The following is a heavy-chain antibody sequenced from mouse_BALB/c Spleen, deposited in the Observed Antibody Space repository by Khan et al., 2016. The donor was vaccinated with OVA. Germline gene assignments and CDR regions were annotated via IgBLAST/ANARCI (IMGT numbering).Heavy chain of an antibody. CDR1: GFSLSRYN. J-gene: IGHJ4*01. CDR2: IWGGGGT. Sequence: QVQLQQSGPGLVAPSQSLSITCTVSGFSLSRYNIHWVRQPPGKGLEWLGMIWGGGGTDYNSTLKIRLSISKDNSKSQVFSKMNSLQTDDTAMYFCARAYYRYDGYYAMDYWGQGTSVTVSS. D-gene: IGHD2-14*01. CDR3: ARAYYRYDGYYAMDY. V-gene: IGHV2-6-4*01.